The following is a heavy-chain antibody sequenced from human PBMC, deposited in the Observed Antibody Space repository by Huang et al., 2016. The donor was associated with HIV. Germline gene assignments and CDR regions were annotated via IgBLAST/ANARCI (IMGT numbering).Heavy chain of an antibody. CDR3: VRVRRVVDTHCSADCQAFDTFDI. CDR2: INTDTGRP. CDR1: GYTFSNYG. Sequence: QMHLVQSGSELKRPGASVKVSCKSSGYTFSNYGVHWVRQAPGQGLEWMGMINTDTGRPRYAKVSTGRFVFSLETSVATTYLQISSLKIEDTAVYYCVRVRRVVDTHCSADCQAFDTFDIWGQGTMVTVST. V-gene: IGHV7-4-1*02. J-gene: IGHJ3*02. D-gene: IGHD5-18*01.